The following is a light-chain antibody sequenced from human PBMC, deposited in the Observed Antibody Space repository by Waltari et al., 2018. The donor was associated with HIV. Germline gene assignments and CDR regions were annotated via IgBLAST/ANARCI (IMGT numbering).Light chain of an antibody. CDR2: QNA. V-gene: IGLV1-47*01. CDR1: SYNIGNNF. Sequence: QSVLTQPPSASGTPGQRVTISCSGNSYNIGNNFVSWYQQVPGMAPKLLIYQNAQRPSGVPDRFSGSKSGTSASLAISGLRSEDEADYYCSAWDDKLTALVFGGGTKLTDL. CDR3: SAWDDKLTALV. J-gene: IGLJ2*01.